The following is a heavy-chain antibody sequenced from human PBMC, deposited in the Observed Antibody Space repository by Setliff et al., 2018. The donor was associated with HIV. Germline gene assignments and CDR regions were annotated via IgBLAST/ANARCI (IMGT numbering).Heavy chain of an antibody. J-gene: IGHJ2*01. V-gene: IGHV3-21*01. CDR1: GFTFSSYS. Sequence: PGGSLRLSCAASGFTFSSYSMNWVRQAPGKGLEWVSSISSSSSYIYYADSVKGRFTISRDNAKNSLYLQMNSLRAEDTAVYYCAREMPMIYWYFDLWGRGTLVTVS. CDR2: ISSSSSYI. CDR3: AREMPMIYWYFDL. D-gene: IGHD3-22*01.